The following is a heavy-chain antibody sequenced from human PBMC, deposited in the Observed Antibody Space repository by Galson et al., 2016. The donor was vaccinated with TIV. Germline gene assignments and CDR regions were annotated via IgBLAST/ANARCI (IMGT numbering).Heavy chain of an antibody. CDR2: IAYDGSYK. CDR1: GFNFSSYN. CDR3: AKEENSGYYPNDAFDF. D-gene: IGHD3-3*01. Sequence: SLRLSCAASGFNFSSYNMHWVRHAPGKGLEWVAVIAYDGSYKHYAGSVKGRFTVSRDNSKTTLDLQMNSLGAENTALYYCAKEENSGYYPNDAFDFWGQGTMVTVS. J-gene: IGHJ3*01. V-gene: IGHV3-30*18.